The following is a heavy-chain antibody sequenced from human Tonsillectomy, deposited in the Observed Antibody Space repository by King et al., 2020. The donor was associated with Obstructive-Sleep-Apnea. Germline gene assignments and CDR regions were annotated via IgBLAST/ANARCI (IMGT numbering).Heavy chain of an antibody. Sequence: QLQESGPGLVKPSETLSLTCAVSGGSISSYHWNWIRQPPGKGLEWIGNIFYSGSTNYNPSLKSRVTMSVDTSKNQFSLKLSSVTAADTAVYYCARAYSDYGEGWFDPWGQGTLVTVSS. V-gene: IGHV4-59*08. CDR2: IFYSGST. CDR3: ARAYSDYGEGWFDP. J-gene: IGHJ5*02. D-gene: IGHD4-11*01. CDR1: GGSISSYH.